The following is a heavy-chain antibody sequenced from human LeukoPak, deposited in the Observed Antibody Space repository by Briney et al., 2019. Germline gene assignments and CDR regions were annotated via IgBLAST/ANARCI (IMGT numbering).Heavy chain of an antibody. Sequence: GGSLRLSCAASGFTFSSYAMSWVRQAPGKGLEWVSAISGSGGSTYYADSVKGRFTISRDNSKNALYLQMNSLRAEDTAVYYCALPYYYDSSGQGDFDYWGQGTLVTASS. D-gene: IGHD3-22*01. CDR2: ISGSGGST. V-gene: IGHV3-23*01. CDR1: GFTFSSYA. J-gene: IGHJ4*02. CDR3: ALPYYYDSSGQGDFDY.